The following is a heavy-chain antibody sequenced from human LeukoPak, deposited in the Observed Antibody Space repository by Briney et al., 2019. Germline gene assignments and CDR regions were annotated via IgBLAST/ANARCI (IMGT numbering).Heavy chain of an antibody. CDR1: GGSIGSSSYY. J-gene: IGHJ4*02. D-gene: IGHD6-19*01. CDR3: ARHGSGWYHFDY. V-gene: IGHV4-39*01. Sequence: PSETLSLTCTVSGGSIGSSSYYWGWIRQPPGKGLEWIGSIYYSGSTYYNPSLKSRVTISVDTSKNQFSLKLSSVTAADTAVYYCARHGSGWYHFDYWGQGTLVTVSS. CDR2: IYYSGST.